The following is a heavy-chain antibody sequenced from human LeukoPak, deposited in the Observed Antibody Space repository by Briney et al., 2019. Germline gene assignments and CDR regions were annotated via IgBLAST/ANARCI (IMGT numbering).Heavy chain of an antibody. Sequence: PSETLSLTCTVSGGSISSYYWSWIRQPPGKGRECIGYIYNRGSTNYNPSLKSRITISIDTSRIQLSLKVSSVTPADTAVYYCARARAWGRNFEYWGQGTLVTVSS. CDR2: IYNRGST. CDR1: GGSISSYY. D-gene: IGHD7-27*01. J-gene: IGHJ4*02. V-gene: IGHV4-59*01. CDR3: ARARAWGRNFEY.